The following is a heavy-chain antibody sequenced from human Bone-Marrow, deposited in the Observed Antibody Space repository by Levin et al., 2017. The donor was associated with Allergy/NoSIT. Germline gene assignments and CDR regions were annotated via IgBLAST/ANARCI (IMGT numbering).Heavy chain of an antibody. V-gene: IGHV4-39*01. Sequence: SETLSLTCTVSGGSISSSSYYWGWIRQPPGKGLEWIGSIYYSGSTYYNPSLKSRVTISVDTSKNQFSLKLSSVTAADTAVYYCARLDIVVVVAAGKADAFDIWGQGTMVTVSS. CDR3: ARLDIVVVVAAGKADAFDI. D-gene: IGHD2-15*01. CDR2: IYYSGST. CDR1: GGSISSSSYY. J-gene: IGHJ3*02.